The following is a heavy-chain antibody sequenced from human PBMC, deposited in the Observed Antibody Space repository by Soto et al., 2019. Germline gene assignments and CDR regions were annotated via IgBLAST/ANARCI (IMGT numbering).Heavy chain of an antibody. CDR1: GGTFSSYA. CDR3: ASHAYVYFWERDY. D-gene: IGHD3-16*01. J-gene: IGHJ4*02. Sequence: QVQLVQSGAEVKKPGSSVKVSCKASGGTFSSYAISWVRQAPGQGLEWMGGIIPIFGTANYAQKFQGRVTIPANKPTSTAYMGRSSLSSGDRAVYYWASHAYVYFWERDYWGQGTLVTVPS. V-gene: IGHV1-69*06. CDR2: IIPIFGTA.